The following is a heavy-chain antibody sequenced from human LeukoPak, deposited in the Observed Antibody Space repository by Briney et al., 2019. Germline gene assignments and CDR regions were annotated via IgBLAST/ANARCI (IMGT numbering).Heavy chain of an antibody. CDR2: IDERIT. V-gene: IGHV3-74*01. CDR3: FREWGD. D-gene: IGHD3-10*01. Sequence: GGSLRLSCAASGFSFSTQRMHWVRQAPGKGLVWVSYIDERITGYADSVKGRFTISRDNAKNTLYLQMNSLRAGDTAIYYCFREWGDWGQGTLVTVSS. J-gene: IGHJ4*02. CDR1: GFSFSTQR.